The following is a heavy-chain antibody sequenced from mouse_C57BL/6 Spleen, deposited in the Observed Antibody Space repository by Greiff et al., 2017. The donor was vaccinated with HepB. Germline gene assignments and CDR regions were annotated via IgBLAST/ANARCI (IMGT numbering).Heavy chain of an antibody. Sequence: VQLQQSGAELVKPGASVKLSCKASGYTFTSYWMQWVKQRPGQGLEWIGEIDPSDSYTNYNQKFKGKATLTVDTSSSTAYMQLSSLTSEDSAVYYCARASQATFFDYWGQGTTLTVSS. CDR3: ARASQATFFDY. CDR1: GYTFTSYW. V-gene: IGHV1-50*01. CDR2: IDPSDSYT. D-gene: IGHD3-2*02. J-gene: IGHJ2*01.